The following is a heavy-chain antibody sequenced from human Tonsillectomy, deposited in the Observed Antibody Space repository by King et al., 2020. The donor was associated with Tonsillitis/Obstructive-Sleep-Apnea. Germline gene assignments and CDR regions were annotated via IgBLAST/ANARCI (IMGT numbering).Heavy chain of an antibody. CDR3: ARDSRSHYYDTSGYYTFEY. CDR1: GYTFTTYG. Sequence: QLVQSGAEVKKPGASVKVSRKASGYTFTTYGISWVRQAPGQGLEWMGWISAYNGDTNYAQKLQDRVTMTTDTSTSTAYMEVRSLRSDDTAVYYCARDSRSHYYDTSGYYTFEYWGQGTLVTVSS. J-gene: IGHJ4*02. CDR2: ISAYNGDT. V-gene: IGHV1-18*01. D-gene: IGHD3-22*01.